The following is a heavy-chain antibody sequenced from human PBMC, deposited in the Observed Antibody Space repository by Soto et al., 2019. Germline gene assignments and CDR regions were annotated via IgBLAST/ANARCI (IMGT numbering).Heavy chain of an antibody. CDR3: ARSGVDIVVYYCGGDCYSDY. V-gene: IGHV1-18*01. CDR2: ISAYNGNT. J-gene: IGHJ4*02. CDR1: GYTFTSYG. D-gene: IGHD2-21*02. Sequence: ASVKVSCKASGYTFTSYGISWVRQAPGQGLEWMGWISAYNGNTNYAQKLQGRVTMTTDTSTSTAYMELRSLRSDDTAVYYCARSGVDIVVYYCGGDCYSDYWGQGTLVTVSS.